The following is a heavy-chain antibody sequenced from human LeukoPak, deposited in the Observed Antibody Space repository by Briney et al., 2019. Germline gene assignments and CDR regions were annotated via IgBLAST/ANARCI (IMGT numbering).Heavy chain of an antibody. Sequence: GGSLRLSCAASGFTFSSYAMSWVRQAPWKGLEWVSAISGSGGSTYYADSVKGRFTISRDNSKNTLYLQMNSLRAEDTAVYYCARDRPSYYDSSGYHYWGQGTLVTVSS. V-gene: IGHV3-23*01. D-gene: IGHD3-22*01. CDR1: GFTFSSYA. CDR2: ISGSGGST. J-gene: IGHJ4*02. CDR3: ARDRPSYYDSSGYHY.